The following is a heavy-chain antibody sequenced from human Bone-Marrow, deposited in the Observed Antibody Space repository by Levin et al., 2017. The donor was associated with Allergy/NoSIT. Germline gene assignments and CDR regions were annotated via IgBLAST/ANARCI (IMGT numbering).Heavy chain of an antibody. CDR3: ARRYFYYYCRDD. CDR1: GFTFSSHW. CDR2: VDSDGNDT. D-gene: IGHD3-22*01. Sequence: PGGSLRLSCEGSGFTFSSHWMHWVRQAPGKGLVWVSRVDSDGNDTRYADSVKGRFTISRDNARNTLYLQMNSLTVEDTGVYFCARRYFYYYCRDDWGQGATVTVAS. V-gene: IGHV3-74*01. J-gene: IGHJ4*02.